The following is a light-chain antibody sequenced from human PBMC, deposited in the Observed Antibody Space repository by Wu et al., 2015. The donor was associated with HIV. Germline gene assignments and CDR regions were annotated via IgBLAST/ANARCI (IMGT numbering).Light chain of an antibody. CDR3: QQYGNSPLYS. CDR1: QSISSNY. CDR2: GAS. J-gene: IGKJ2*03. V-gene: IGKV3-20*01. Sequence: EIVLTQSPGTLSLSPGERATFSCRASQSISSNYLAWYQQKSGQTPRLLIYGASSRATGIPDRFSGSGSGTDFTLTISRPEPEDFAVYYCQQYGNSPLYSFGQGTKLEIK.